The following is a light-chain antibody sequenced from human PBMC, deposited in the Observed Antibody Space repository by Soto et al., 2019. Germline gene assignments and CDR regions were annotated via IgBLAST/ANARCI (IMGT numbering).Light chain of an antibody. Sequence: QSVLTQPRSVSGSPGQSVTISCTGTSRDVVGYNYVSWYQQHPGKAPKLMIYDVGKRPSGVPERFSGSRSDNTASLTISGLQAQDEADYYCCSYAGSYTRVFGNGTKVTVL. CDR2: DVG. CDR3: CSYAGSYTRV. CDR1: SRDVVGYNY. V-gene: IGLV2-11*01. J-gene: IGLJ1*01.